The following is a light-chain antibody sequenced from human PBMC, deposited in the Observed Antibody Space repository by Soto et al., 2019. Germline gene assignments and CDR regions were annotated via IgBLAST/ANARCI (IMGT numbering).Light chain of an antibody. J-gene: IGKJ4*01. CDR3: LENSLYPLLT. CDR1: QDIRND. Sequence: DIRITQSPSSLSASVVDRVTITCLASQDIRNDLGWYQQKPGRAPRRLIYAASNLQSGVPSRFSGSGSGTEFTLTINSLQPEDFATYYCLENSLYPLLTFGGGTKVDIK. V-gene: IGKV1-17*01. CDR2: AAS.